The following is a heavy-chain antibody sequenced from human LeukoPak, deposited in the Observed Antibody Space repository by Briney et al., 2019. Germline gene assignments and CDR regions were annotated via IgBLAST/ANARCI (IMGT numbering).Heavy chain of an antibody. J-gene: IGHJ6*04. CDR1: GFTFVSYS. CDR3: AELGITMIGGV. D-gene: IGHD3-10*02. V-gene: IGHV3-64*02. Sequence: GGSLRLSCAASGFTFVSYSMYWVRQAPGRGLESVSAISSLGDRTYVADSVKGRFIISRDNAKNSLYLQMNSLRAEDTAVYYCAELGITMIGGVWGKGTTVTISS. CDR2: ISSLGDRT.